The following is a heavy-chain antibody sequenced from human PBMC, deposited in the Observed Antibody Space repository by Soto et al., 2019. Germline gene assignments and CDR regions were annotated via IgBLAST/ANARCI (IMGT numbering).Heavy chain of an antibody. CDR1: GGSISSYY. CDR3: AGNYDSSFKFDY. J-gene: IGHJ4*02. D-gene: IGHD3-22*01. Sequence: SETLSLTCKVSGGSISSYYWSWIRQPPGKGLEWIGYIYYSGTTNYNPSLKSRVTMSVDTSKNQYSLKLSSVTAADTAVYYCAGNYDSSFKFDYWGQGTLVTVSS. CDR2: IYYSGTT. V-gene: IGHV4-59*13.